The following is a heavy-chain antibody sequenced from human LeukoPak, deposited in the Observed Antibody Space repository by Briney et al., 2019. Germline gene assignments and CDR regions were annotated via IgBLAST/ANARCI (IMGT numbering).Heavy chain of an antibody. J-gene: IGHJ4*02. D-gene: IGHD6-19*01. CDR1: GYIFTSYH. CDR3: AGGLYSGWYVY. Sequence: GASVKVSCKASGYIFTSYHMHWVRQAPGQGLEWMGIINPNSGSASYAQEFQGRVTMTRDTSTSTVYMELSSLRSEDTAVYYCAGGLYSGWYVYRGQGTLVTVSS. CDR2: INPNSGSA. V-gene: IGHV1-46*01.